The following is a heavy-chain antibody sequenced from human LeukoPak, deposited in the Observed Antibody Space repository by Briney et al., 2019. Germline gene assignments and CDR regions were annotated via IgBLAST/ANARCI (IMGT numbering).Heavy chain of an antibody. J-gene: IGHJ6*02. CDR3: AKQLGILDYYYYGMDV. Sequence: GRSLRLSCAASGFTFSSYGMHWVRQAPGKGLEWVAVISYDGSNKYYADSVKGRFTISRDNSKNTLYLQMNSLRAEDTAVYYCAKQLGILDYYYYGMDVWGQGTTVTVSS. CDR1: GFTFSSYG. V-gene: IGHV3-30*18. D-gene: IGHD2/OR15-2a*01. CDR2: ISYDGSNK.